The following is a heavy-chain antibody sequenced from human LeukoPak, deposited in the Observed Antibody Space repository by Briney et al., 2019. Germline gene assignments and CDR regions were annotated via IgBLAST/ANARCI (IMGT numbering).Heavy chain of an antibody. CDR3: AREAPATITALDY. CDR2: IKQDGSEK. V-gene: IGHV3-7*01. Sequence: GGSLRLYCSASGFTFSSYWMSWVRQAPGKGLEWVANIKQDGSEKYYVDSVKGRFTISRDNAKNSLYLQMNSLRAEDTAVYYCAREAPATITALDYWGQGTLVTVSS. CDR1: GFTFSSYW. J-gene: IGHJ4*02. D-gene: IGHD5-24*01.